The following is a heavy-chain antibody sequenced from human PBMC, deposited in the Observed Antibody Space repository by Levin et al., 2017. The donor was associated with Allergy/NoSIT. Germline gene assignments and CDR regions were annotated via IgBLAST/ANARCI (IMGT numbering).Heavy chain of an antibody. CDR1: GFTFSNAW. CDR2: IKSKTDGGTT. CDR3: TTQKPTYYYDSSGYYWFDP. J-gene: IGHJ5*02. Sequence: GESLKISCAASGFTFSNAWMSWVRQAPGKGLEWVGRIKSKTDGGTTDYAAPVKGRFTISRDDSKNTLYLQMNSLKTEDTAVYYCTTQKPTYYYDSSGYYWFDPWGQGTLVTVSS. D-gene: IGHD3-22*01. V-gene: IGHV3-15*01.